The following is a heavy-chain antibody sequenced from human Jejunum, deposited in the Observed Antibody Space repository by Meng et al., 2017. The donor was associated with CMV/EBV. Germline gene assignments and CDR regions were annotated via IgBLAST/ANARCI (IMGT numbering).Heavy chain of an antibody. CDR1: GFTFSNYW. V-gene: IGHV3-74*01. J-gene: IGHJ4*02. D-gene: IGHD3-10*01. CDR3: LRGGAGSTYGQFDY. Sequence: GFTFSNYWMHCVRQAPGKGLVWVSRIKTDGSSTSYAGSVKGRFTISRDNAKNTLYLQMNSLRVEDTAVYYCLRGGAGSTYGQFDYWGQGTVVTVSS. CDR2: IKTDGSST.